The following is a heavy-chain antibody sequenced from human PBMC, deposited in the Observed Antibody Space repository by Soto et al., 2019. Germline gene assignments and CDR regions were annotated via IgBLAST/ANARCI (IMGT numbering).Heavy chain of an antibody. Sequence: WGSLRLSCAASGFTFNNYAMSWVRQAPGKGLEWVSAISSSGYSTYYADSVKGRFTISRDNSKNTVYLQMNNLRAEDTAVYYCAKGSVVVAAKSDYWGQGNLVSVSP. CDR1: GFTFNNYA. CDR3: AKGSVVVAAKSDY. J-gene: IGHJ4*02. D-gene: IGHD2-21*02. V-gene: IGHV3-23*01. CDR2: ISSSGYST.